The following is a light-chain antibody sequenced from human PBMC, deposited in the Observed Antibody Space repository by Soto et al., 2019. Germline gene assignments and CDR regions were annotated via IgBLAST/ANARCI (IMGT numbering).Light chain of an antibody. CDR1: QSISSN. Sequence: EIVMTQSPATLSVSPVERATLSCMASQSISSNLAWYQQKPGQAPRLLIYDASNRATGIPARFSASGSGTDFTLTIGSLEPEDFAVYYCQQRGNWPRITFGQGTRLEIK. J-gene: IGKJ5*01. CDR3: QQRGNWPRIT. CDR2: DAS. V-gene: IGKV3-11*01.